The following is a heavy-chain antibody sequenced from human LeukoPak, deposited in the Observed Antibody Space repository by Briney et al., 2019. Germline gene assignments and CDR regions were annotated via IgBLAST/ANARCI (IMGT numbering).Heavy chain of an antibody. CDR3: AKDQGASGWGAFDY. D-gene: IGHD6-19*01. CDR1: GTTFEDYA. J-gene: IGHJ4*02. CDR2: ISGVGGNT. V-gene: IGHV3-43*02. Sequence: GGSLRLSCAASGTTFEDYAMHWVRQAPGKGLEWVSFISGVGGNTYYADSVKGRFTISRDNSKTSLYLQMNSLRTEDTALYYCAKDQGASGWGAFDYWGQGTLVTVSS.